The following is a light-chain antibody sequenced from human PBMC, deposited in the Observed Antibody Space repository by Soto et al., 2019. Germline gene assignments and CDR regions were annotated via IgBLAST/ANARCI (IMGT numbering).Light chain of an antibody. CDR2: YAS. J-gene: IGKJ3*01. CDR1: ESVNRN. CDR3: QHYSNWPPT. Sequence: EMVMTQSPATLSVSPGERFTLSCRASESVNRNLAWYQQKPGQGPSLLIYYASIRATGVPDRFTGSGSGTEFTLTISSLQSEYFGVYHCQHYSNWPPTLGPGTNVDIK. V-gene: IGKV3-15*01.